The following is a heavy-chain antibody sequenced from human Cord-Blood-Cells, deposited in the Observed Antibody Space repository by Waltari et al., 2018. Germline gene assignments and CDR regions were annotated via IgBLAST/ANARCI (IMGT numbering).Heavy chain of an antibody. CDR3: ARAVGMSRNYFDY. J-gene: IGHJ4*02. Sequence: QVQLQESGPGLVKPSETLSLTCTVSSGSISSYYWSWIRQPPGKGLEWIGYIYYSGSTNYNPSLKSRVTISVDTSKNQFSLKLSSVTAADTAVYYCARAVGMSRNYFDYWGQGTLVTVSS. CDR1: SGSISSYY. D-gene: IGHD2-21*01. V-gene: IGHV4-59*01. CDR2: IYYSGST.